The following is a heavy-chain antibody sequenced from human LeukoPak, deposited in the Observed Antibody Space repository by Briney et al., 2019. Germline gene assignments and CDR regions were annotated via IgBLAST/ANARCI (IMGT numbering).Heavy chain of an antibody. CDR2: ISYDGSNK. V-gene: IGHV3-30-3*01. CDR1: GVSFSGYA. Sequence: GGLRVSCAAPGVSFSGYAMYWGREAPRGRVWWGAVISYDGSNKYYADSVKGRFTISRDNSKNTLYLQMNSLRAEDTAVYYCARDTYYYDSSGYFDYWGQGTLVTVSS. J-gene: IGHJ4*02. D-gene: IGHD3-22*01. CDR3: ARDTYYYDSSGYFDY.